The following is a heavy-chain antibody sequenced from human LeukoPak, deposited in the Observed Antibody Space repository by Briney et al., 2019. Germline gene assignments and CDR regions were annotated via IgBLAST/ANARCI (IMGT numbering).Heavy chain of an antibody. Sequence: ASVKVPCKASGYTFTSYHMHWVRQAPGQGLEWMGWINPNSGGTNYAQKFQGRVTMTRDTSISTAYMELSRLRSDDTAVYYCAREGPLGYYDSSGYSRPDAFDIWGQGTMVTVSS. CDR1: GYTFTSYH. V-gene: IGHV1-2*02. CDR2: INPNSGGT. J-gene: IGHJ3*02. CDR3: AREGPLGYYDSSGYSRPDAFDI. D-gene: IGHD3-22*01.